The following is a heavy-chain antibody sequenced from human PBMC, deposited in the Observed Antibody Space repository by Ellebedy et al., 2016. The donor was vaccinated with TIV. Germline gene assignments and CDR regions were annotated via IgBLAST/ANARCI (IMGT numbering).Heavy chain of an antibody. J-gene: IGHJ1*01. D-gene: IGHD5-24*01. Sequence: GESLKISCAASGFSFGTYGMHWVRQAPGKGLEWVAVIVYDGSTKYYTDSVKGRFTMSRDNAKNSLYLQMNSLRVEDTAFYYCTKGYGFEYFQSWGQGTLVTVSS. CDR1: GFSFGTYG. V-gene: IGHV3-30*18. CDR2: IVYDGSTK. CDR3: TKGYGFEYFQS.